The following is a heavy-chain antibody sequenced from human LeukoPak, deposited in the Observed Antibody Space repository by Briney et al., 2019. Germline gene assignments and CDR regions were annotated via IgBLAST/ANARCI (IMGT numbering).Heavy chain of an antibody. J-gene: IGHJ4*02. CDR3: AREAPTYYYDSSGYTDY. V-gene: IGHV3-21*01. CDR1: GFTFSSYA. D-gene: IGHD3-22*01. Sequence: PGGSLRLSCAASGFTFSSYAMHWVRQAPGKGLEWVSSISSSSSYIYYADSVKGRFTISRDNAKNSLYLQMNSLRAEDTAVYYCAREAPTYYYDSSGYTDYWGQGTLVTVSS. CDR2: ISSSSSYI.